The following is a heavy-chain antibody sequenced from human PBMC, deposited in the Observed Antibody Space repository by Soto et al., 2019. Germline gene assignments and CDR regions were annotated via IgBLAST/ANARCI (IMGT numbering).Heavy chain of an antibody. CDR2: ISGYNGDT. CDR3: AKNGQPPYYYYGLVV. J-gene: IGHJ6*02. D-gene: IGHD2-8*01. V-gene: IGHV1-18*01. Sequence: QGQLVQSGGEVKKSGASVKVSCKASGYTFSRYGISWVRQARGQGLEWLGWISGYNGDTNYAQKFQGRVTMTIDTSTTTAYMKLRSLTSDDTAVYYCAKNGQPPYYYYGLVVWGQGTTVTVSS. CDR1: GYTFSRYG.